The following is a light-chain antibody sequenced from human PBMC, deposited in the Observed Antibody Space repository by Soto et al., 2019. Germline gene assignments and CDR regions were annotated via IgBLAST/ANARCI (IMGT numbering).Light chain of an antibody. Sequence: DIQMTQSPSTLSASVGDRVTTTCRASQNINTWLAWYQQKPGKAPYLLIYKASNLQSWVPSRFSGSASGTECSLTVSSLQPDDIATYYCQQYETYPLTYGGGIKVEI. J-gene: IGKJ4*01. CDR1: QNINTW. CDR3: QQYETYPLT. CDR2: KAS. V-gene: IGKV1-5*03.